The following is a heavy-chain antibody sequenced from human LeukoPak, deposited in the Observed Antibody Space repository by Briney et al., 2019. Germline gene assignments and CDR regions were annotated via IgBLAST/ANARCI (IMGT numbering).Heavy chain of an antibody. Sequence: GGSLRLSCAASGCAFSSYAMSWVRQAPAKGLEWVSALSGSGSSTWYVDSVKGRFTISRDNSKNTLYLQMNSLRAEDTAIYYCAKDYYDSSGSRYTYWGQGTLVTVSS. V-gene: IGHV3-23*01. CDR2: LSGSGSST. D-gene: IGHD3-22*01. CDR1: GCAFSSYA. CDR3: AKDYYDSSGSRYTY. J-gene: IGHJ4*02.